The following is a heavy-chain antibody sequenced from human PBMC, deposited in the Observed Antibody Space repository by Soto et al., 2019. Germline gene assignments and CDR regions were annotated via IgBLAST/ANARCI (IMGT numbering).Heavy chain of an antibody. J-gene: IGHJ4*02. V-gene: IGHV3-30-3*01. CDR1: GFTLSSYA. Sequence: GGSLRLSCAASGFTLSSYAIHCVRQAPGKGLEWVTVISKGGSNLYFADSVKGRFTISRDNSKNTLYLQMNSLRSEDTAVYYCAREVEYTSAFGISSSFDYWGQGTLVTVSS. D-gene: IGHD6-19*01. CDR2: ISKGGSNL. CDR3: AREVEYTSAFGISSSFDY.